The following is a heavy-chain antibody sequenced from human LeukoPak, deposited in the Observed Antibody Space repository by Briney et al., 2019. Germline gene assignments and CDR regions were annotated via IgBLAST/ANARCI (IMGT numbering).Heavy chain of an antibody. Sequence: PSETLSLTCTVSGGSISSYYWSWIRQPPGKGLEWIGYIYYSGSTNYNPSLKSRVTISVDTSKNQFSLKLSSVTAADTAVYYCARVSYYYDSSGLFDYWGQGTLVTVSS. D-gene: IGHD3-22*01. J-gene: IGHJ4*02. V-gene: IGHV4-59*01. CDR1: GGSISSYY. CDR3: ARVSYYYDSSGLFDY. CDR2: IYYSGST.